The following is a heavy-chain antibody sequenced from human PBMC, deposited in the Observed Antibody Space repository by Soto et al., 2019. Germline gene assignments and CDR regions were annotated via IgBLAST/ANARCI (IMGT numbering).Heavy chain of an antibody. J-gene: IGHJ4*02. D-gene: IGHD6-25*01. Sequence: QVELQESGPRLVKSSGTLSLTCEVSSGSISTGNWWSWVRQPPGKGLEWIGEIYYTGATNYNPSLQSRVTMRIDKSNDQFSLSLTSATAADTAVYYCARVFSSGSGWMYYFDFWGQGILVSVSS. CDR3: ARVFSSGSGWMYYFDF. CDR1: SGSISTGNW. V-gene: IGHV4-4*02. CDR2: IYYTGAT.